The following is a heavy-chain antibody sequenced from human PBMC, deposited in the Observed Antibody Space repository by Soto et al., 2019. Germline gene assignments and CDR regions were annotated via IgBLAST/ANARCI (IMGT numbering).Heavy chain of an antibody. Sequence: PGGSLILSCAASGFTFSSYAMSWVRQAPGKGLEWVSAISGSGGSTYYADSVKGRFTISRDNSKNTLYLQMNSLRAEDTAVYYCARDYYGSGSYYNGHLPFYYYYGMDVWGQGTTVTVSS. CDR1: GFTFSSYA. D-gene: IGHD3-10*01. V-gene: IGHV3-23*01. CDR2: ISGSGGST. J-gene: IGHJ6*02. CDR3: ARDYYGSGSYYNGHLPFYYYYGMDV.